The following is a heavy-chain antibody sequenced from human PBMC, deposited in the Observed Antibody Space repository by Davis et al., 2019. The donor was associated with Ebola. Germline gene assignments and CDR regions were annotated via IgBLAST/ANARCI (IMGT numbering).Heavy chain of an antibody. Sequence: GESLKISCAASGFTFSSYSMNWVRQAPGKGLEWVSSISSSSSYIYYADSVKGRFTISRDNAKNSLYLQMNSLRAEDTAVYYCARSLVGHDPDYWGQGTLVTVSS. D-gene: IGHD3-16*01. V-gene: IGHV3-21*01. CDR1: GFTFSSYS. CDR2: ISSSSSYI. CDR3: ARSLVGHDPDY. J-gene: IGHJ4*02.